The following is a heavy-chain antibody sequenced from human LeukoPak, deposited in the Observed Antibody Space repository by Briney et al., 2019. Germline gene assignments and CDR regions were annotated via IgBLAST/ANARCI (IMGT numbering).Heavy chain of an antibody. CDR1: GYTFTSYY. D-gene: IGHD3-10*01. Sequence: VASVKVSCKASGYTFTSYYMHWVRQAPGQGLEWMGIINPSGGSTSYAQKFQGRVTMTRDTSTSTVYMELSSLRSEDTAVYYCARLTVRGVIRHYYYGMDVWGQGTTVTVSS. V-gene: IGHV1-46*01. J-gene: IGHJ6*02. CDR3: ARLTVRGVIRHYYYGMDV. CDR2: INPSGGST.